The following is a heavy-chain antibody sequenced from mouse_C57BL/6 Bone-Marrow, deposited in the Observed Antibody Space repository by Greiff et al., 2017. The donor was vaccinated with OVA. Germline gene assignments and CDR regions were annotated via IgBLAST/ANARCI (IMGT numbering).Heavy chain of an antibody. D-gene: IGHD1-1*01. CDR3: GAGSSDWYCDV. CDR2: IYIGNGDT. J-gene: IGHJ1*03. CDR1: GYTFTSYG. Sequence: EVQLQESGAELARPGSSVKMSCKTSGYTFTSYGMNWVKQRPGQGLEWIGYIYIGNGDTGYNEKFKGKAKLTSVTSSSTAYMLLSSLTAEDAAIDFCGAGSSDWYCDVWGTGTTVTVSS. V-gene: IGHV1-58*01.